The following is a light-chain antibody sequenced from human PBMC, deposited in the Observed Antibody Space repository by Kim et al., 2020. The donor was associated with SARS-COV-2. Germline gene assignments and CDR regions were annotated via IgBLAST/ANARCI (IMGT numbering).Light chain of an antibody. J-gene: IGLJ3*02. CDR1: SSNIGNNY. Sequence: GQKVTISCSGSSSNIGNNYVSWYQQLPGTAPKLLIYDNNKRPSGIPDRVSGSKSVTSATLGITGLQTGDEADYYCGTWDSSLSAGVFGGGTQLTVL. CDR3: GTWDSSLSAGV. CDR2: DNN. V-gene: IGLV1-51*01.